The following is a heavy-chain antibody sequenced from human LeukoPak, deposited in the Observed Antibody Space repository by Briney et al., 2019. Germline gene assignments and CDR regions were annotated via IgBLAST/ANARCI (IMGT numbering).Heavy chain of an antibody. J-gene: IGHJ4*02. V-gene: IGHV3-11*01. CDR3: ASLGREYCSDTNCPILFDY. D-gene: IGHD2-2*01. Sequence: PGGSLRLSCVASGFTFSDNYMSWIRQAPGKGLEWVSHISSSGSTIYYADSVKGRFTISRDNAKNSLYLQMNSLRAEDTAVYYCASLGREYCSDTNCPILFDYWGQGTLVTVSS. CDR2: ISSSGSTI. CDR1: GFTFSDNY.